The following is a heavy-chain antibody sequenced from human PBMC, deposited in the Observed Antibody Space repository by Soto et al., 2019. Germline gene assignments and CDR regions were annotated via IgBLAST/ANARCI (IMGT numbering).Heavy chain of an antibody. Sequence: GKGLEWMGGFDPEDGETIYAQKFQGRVTMTEDTSTDTAYMKLSSLRSEDTAVYYCVLQGIGVVINPCVDVWGQGTTVTVSS. V-gene: IGHV1-24*01. D-gene: IGHD3-3*01. CDR2: FDPEDGET. J-gene: IGHJ6*02. CDR3: VLQGIGVVINPCVDV.